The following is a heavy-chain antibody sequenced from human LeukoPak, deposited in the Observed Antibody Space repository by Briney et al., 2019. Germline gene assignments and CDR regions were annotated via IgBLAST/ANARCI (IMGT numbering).Heavy chain of an antibody. J-gene: IGHJ4*02. D-gene: IGHD4-17*01. Sequence: PGGSLRLSCAASGFTFSSYEMNWVRQAPGKGLEWVSYISSGGSSMYYADSVKGRFTISRDNAKNSLYLQMNSLRAEDTAIYYCARIYGDYAFDYWGQGTLVTVSS. V-gene: IGHV3-48*03. CDR1: GFTFSSYE. CDR3: ARIYGDYAFDY. CDR2: ISSGGSSM.